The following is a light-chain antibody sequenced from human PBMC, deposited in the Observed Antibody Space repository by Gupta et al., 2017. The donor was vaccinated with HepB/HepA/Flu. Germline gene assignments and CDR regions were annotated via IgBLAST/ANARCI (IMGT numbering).Light chain of an antibody. Sequence: GELCSFYCRSNKSIWDGDDGNIYLAWYLQKPGQSPQLLIYTRSYRASGVPDRFSGSGSGTDFTLKISRVEAEDVGVYYCRQRIKFPWAFGQGTKVEIK. CDR1: KSIWDGDDGNIY. J-gene: IGKJ1*01. CDR2: TRS. CDR3: RQRIKFPWA. V-gene: IGKV2-40*01.